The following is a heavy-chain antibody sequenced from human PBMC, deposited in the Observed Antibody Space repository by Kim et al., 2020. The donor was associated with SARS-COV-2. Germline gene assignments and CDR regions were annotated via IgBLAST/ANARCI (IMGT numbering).Heavy chain of an antibody. CDR2: IYSGGST. D-gene: IGHD3-22*01. V-gene: IGHV3-66*02. J-gene: IGHJ1*01. CDR3: ARDLRDDTYYYDSSGYGAFQH. CDR1: GFTVSSNY. Sequence: GGSLRLSCAASGFTVSSNYMSWVRQAPGKGLEWVSVIYSGGSTYYADSVKGRFTISRDNSKNTLYLQMNSLRAEDTAVYYCARDLRDDTYYYDSSGYGAFQHWGQGNLVTVSS.